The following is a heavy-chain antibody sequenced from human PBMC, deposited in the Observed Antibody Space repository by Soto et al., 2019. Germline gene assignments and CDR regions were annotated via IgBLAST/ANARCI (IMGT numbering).Heavy chain of an antibody. J-gene: IGHJ6*02. V-gene: IGHV4-31*03. CDR1: GGSISSGGYY. CDR3: ARSTTYYDFWSGYYTPPYYYYGMDV. CDR2: IYYSGST. D-gene: IGHD3-3*01. Sequence: SETLSLTCTVSGGSISSGGYYWSWIRQHPGKGLEWIGYIYYSGSTYYNPSLKSRVTISVDTSKNQFSLKLSSVTTADTAVYYCARSTTYYDFWSGYYTPPYYYYGMDVWGQGTTVTVSS.